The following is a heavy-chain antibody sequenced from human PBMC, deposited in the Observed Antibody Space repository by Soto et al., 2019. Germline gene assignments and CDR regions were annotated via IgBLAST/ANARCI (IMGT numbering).Heavy chain of an antibody. V-gene: IGHV3-30*18. D-gene: IGHD3-16*02. CDR1: GFTFSSYG. J-gene: IGHJ4*02. CDR2: ISYDGSDK. CDR3: AKALGELSPESYDS. Sequence: QVQLVESGGGVVQPGRSLRLSCAASGFTFSSYGMHWVRQAPGKGLEGVAVISYDGSDKYYADSVKGRFTISRDNSKNTLNLQMTSLRADDTAVYYCAKALGELSPESYDSWGQGTLITVSS.